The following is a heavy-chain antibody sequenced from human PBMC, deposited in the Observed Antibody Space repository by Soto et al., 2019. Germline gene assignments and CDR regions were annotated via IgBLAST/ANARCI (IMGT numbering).Heavy chain of an antibody. J-gene: IGHJ5*02. V-gene: IGHV4-59*01. CDR3: AREGGWGSFWFDP. CDR1: GGSISSYY. Sequence: SETLSLTCTVSGGSISSYYWSWIRQPPGKGLEWIGYIYYSGSTNYNPSLKSRVTISVDTSKNQFSLKLSSVTAADTAVYYCAREGGWGSFWFDPWGQGTLVTVSS. D-gene: IGHD7-27*01. CDR2: IYYSGST.